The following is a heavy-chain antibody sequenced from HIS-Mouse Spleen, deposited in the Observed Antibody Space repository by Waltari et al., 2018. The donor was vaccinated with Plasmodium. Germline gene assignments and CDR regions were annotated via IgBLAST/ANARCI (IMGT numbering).Heavy chain of an antibody. D-gene: IGHD6-13*01. CDR2: INPNSGGT. V-gene: IGHV1-2*02. J-gene: IGHJ4*02. CDR3: ARDLAAAGHFDY. CDR1: GHTFTCYY. Sequence: QVQLVQSGAEVKKPGASVTVLCKASGHTFTCYYMQLARQAPGQGLEWMGWINPNSGGTNYAQKFQGRVTMTRDTSISTAYMELSRLRSDDTAVYYCARDLAAAGHFDYWGQGTLVTVSS.